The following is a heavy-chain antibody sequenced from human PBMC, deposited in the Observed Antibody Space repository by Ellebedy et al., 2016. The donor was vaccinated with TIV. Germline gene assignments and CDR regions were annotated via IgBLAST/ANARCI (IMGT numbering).Heavy chain of an antibody. Sequence: GESLKISCAASGFTFSSYAMHWVRQAPGKGLEYVSAISSNGGSTYYADSVKGRFTISRDNSKNTLYLQMSSLRAEDTAVYYCVKDSGAHSSGSDDLGYWGQGTLVTVSS. J-gene: IGHJ4*02. CDR1: GFTFSSYA. D-gene: IGHD6-19*01. CDR3: VKDSGAHSSGSDDLGY. V-gene: IGHV3-64D*06. CDR2: ISSNGGST.